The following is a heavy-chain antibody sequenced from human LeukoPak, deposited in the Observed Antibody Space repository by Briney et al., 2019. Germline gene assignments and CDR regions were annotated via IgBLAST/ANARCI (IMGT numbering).Heavy chain of an antibody. Sequence: GGPLRLSCEPSGFTFSSNCRSWVRQAPGKGLEWVANIKQDGSQKYYVDSVKGRLTISRGNAENSLYLQMNSLRADDTAVYYCARDLEGLDYWGQGTLVSVSS. CDR1: GFTFSSNC. D-gene: IGHD1-1*01. CDR3: ARDLEGLDY. J-gene: IGHJ4*02. CDR2: IKQDGSQK. V-gene: IGHV3-7*04.